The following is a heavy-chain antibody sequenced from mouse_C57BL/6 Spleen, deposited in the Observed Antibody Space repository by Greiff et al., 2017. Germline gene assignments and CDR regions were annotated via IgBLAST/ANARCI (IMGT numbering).Heavy chain of an antibody. CDR1: GYSITSGYY. Sequence: EVQVVESGPGLVKPSQSLSLTCSVTGYSITSGYYWNWIRQFPGNKLEWMGNISYDGSNNYNPSLKNRISITRDTSKNQFFLKLNSVTTEDTATYYCASYGNYDAMDYWGQGTSVTVSS. V-gene: IGHV3-6*01. CDR3: ASYGNYDAMDY. J-gene: IGHJ4*01. CDR2: ISYDGSN. D-gene: IGHD2-1*01.